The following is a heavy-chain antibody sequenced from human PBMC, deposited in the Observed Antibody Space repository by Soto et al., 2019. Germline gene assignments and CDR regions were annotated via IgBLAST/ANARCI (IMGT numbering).Heavy chain of an antibody. J-gene: IGHJ4*02. CDR3: ARAVIEGYYDSSPYYFDY. CDR1: GFTVSSNY. CDR2: IYSGGST. V-gene: IGHV3-53*01. D-gene: IGHD3-22*01. Sequence: EVQLVESGGGLIQPGGSLRLSCAASGFTVSSNYMSWVRQAPGKGLEWVSVIYSGGSTYYADSVKGRFTISRDNSKNTLYLQMNSLRVEDTAVYYCARAVIEGYYDSSPYYFDYWGQETLVTVSS.